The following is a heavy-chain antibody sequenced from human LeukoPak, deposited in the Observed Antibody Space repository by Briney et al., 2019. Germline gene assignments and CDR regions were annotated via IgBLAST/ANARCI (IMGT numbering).Heavy chain of an antibody. CDR1: GYSFTSYW. D-gene: IGHD3-3*01. CDR3: ARAKAYYDFWSGPHLDY. CDR2: IYPGDSDT. Sequence: GESLKISCKGSGYSFTSYWIGWVRQMPGKGLEWMGIIYPGDSDTRYSPSFQGQVTISADKSISTAYLQWSSLKASDTAMYYCARAKAYYDFWSGPHLDYWGQGTPVTVSS. V-gene: IGHV5-51*01. J-gene: IGHJ4*02.